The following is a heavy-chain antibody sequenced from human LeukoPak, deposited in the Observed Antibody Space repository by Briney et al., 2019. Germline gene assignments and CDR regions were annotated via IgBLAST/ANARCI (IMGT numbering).Heavy chain of an antibody. CDR3: ARHHTYDSLDI. Sequence: PSETLSLTCTVSGASVDTYYWGWVRQPPGKGLEWIGYIYTSGGTQYNPSLKSRVTISVDTSKNQFSLNLSSVTAADTAVYHCARHHTYDSLDIWGQGTMVTVSS. CDR1: GASVDTYY. CDR2: IYTSGGT. V-gene: IGHV4-4*09. J-gene: IGHJ3*02. D-gene: IGHD3-22*01.